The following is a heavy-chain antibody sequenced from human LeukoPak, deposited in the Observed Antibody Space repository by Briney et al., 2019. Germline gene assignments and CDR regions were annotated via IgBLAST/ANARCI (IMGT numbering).Heavy chain of an antibody. V-gene: IGHV3-7*03. D-gene: IGHD6-6*01. J-gene: IGHJ3*01. CDR2: INSDGSEG. CDR1: GFTFSGFL. Sequence: GSLRLFCAVSGFTFSGFLMGWSRPAPGEGLGWVASINSDGSEGYYADVVKGRFTISRDNAKNSLYLQINSLRAEDTAVYYCARSSYSSSSSVWGQGTMVTVSS. CDR3: ARSSYSSSSSV.